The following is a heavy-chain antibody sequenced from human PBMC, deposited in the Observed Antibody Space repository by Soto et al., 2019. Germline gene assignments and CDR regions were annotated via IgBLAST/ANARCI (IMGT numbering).Heavy chain of an antibody. CDR3: ARGWYYFDV. CDR1: VEPMTGGYY. V-gene: IGHV4-38-2*02. J-gene: IGHJ4*02. D-gene: IGHD2-15*01. Sequence: SETLSLTYNVSVEPMTGGYYWGWIRQSPGKGLEWIGSIYYGGTTYYNPSLRSRLAISIDTSKNQFSLRLSSVTAADTALYYCARGWYYFDVCGQGSLVT. CDR2: IYYGGTT.